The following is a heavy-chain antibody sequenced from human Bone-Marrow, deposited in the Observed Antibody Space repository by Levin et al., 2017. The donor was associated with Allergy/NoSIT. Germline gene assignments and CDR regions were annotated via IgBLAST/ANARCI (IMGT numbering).Heavy chain of an antibody. V-gene: IGHV3-30-3*01. CDR1: GFIFSNFD. CDR3: TYCSGASCYSFGFDY. CDR2: ISYDGSNK. Sequence: GESLKISCAASGFIFSNFDIHWVRQAPGKGLEWVALISYDGSNKYYADSVKGRFTISRDNSKNTVYLQMNSLRAEDTAVYYCTYCSGASCYSFGFDYWGQGTLVTVSS. D-gene: IGHD2-15*01. J-gene: IGHJ4*02.